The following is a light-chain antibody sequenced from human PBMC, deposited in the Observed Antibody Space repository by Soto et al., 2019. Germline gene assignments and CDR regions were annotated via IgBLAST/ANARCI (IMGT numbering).Light chain of an antibody. CDR1: SDDVGGYNY. J-gene: IGLJ2*01. CDR3: SSYRGGNTLVV. CDR2: EVN. V-gene: IGLV2-14*01. Sequence: QSVLTQPASVSGSPGQSITISCTGTSDDVGGYNYVSWYQQHPGKAPKLMIFEVNNRPSGVSNRFSGSRSGNTASLTISGLQADDGGDYYCSSYRGGNTLVVFAGGTKVTVL.